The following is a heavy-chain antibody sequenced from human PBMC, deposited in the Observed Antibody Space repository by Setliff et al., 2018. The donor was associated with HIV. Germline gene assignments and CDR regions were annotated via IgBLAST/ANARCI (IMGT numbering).Heavy chain of an antibody. CDR2: MKQDGSEE. CDR3: TKDHLSGWASDC. V-gene: IGHV3-7*01. J-gene: IGHJ4*02. CDR1: GFTFSTYW. Sequence: GGSLRLSCAASGFTFSTYWMIWVRQAPGKGLEWVAKMKQDGSEEYYVDSVKGRFTISRDNAKNSVYLQMNSLRVEDTAMYYCTKDHLSGWASDCWGQGTLVTVSS. D-gene: IGHD6-19*01.